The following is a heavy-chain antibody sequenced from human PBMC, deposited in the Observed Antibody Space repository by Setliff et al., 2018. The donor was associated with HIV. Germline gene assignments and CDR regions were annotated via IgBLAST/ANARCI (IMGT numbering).Heavy chain of an antibody. V-gene: IGHV4-34*04. CDR1: GGSFSEYY. CDR3: ARGATLLPGYSDRWEYFYMDV. D-gene: IGHD5-12*01. J-gene: IGHJ6*03. CDR2: INHSGST. Sequence: SETLSLTCAVYGGSFSEYYWSWTRQSPGKGLEWIGEINHSGSTHHNPPPKRRATISVETSKNQFSLRLNSVTAADTAVYYCARGATLLPGYSDRWEYFYMDVWGKGTTVTVSS.